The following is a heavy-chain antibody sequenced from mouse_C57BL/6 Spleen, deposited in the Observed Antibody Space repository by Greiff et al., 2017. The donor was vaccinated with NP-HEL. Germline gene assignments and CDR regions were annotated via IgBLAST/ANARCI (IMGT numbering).Heavy chain of an antibody. CDR2: INYDGSST. V-gene: IGHV5-16*01. D-gene: IGHD1-1*02. CDR3: ARYYDYDAMDY. Sequence: EVQLVESEGGLVQPGSSMKLSCTASGFTFSDYYMAWVRQVPEKGLEWVANINYDGSSTYYLDSLKSRFIISRDNAKNILYLQMSSLKSEDTATYYCARYYDYDAMDYWGQGTSVTVSS. J-gene: IGHJ4*01. CDR1: GFTFSDYY.